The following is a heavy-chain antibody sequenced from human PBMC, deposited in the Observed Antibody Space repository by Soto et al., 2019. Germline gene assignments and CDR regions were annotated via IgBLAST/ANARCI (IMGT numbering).Heavy chain of an antibody. V-gene: IGHV1-2*04. J-gene: IGHJ3*02. D-gene: IGHD3-22*01. CDR3: ARAVPNYYDSSGYYSDAFDI. CDR1: GYTFTGYY. CDR2: INPNSGGT. Sequence: ASVKVSCKASGYTFTGYYMHWVRQAPGQGLEWMGWINPNSGGTNYAQKFQGWVTMTRDTSISTAYMELSRLRSDDTAVYYCARAVPNYYDSSGYYSDAFDIWGQGTMATVSS.